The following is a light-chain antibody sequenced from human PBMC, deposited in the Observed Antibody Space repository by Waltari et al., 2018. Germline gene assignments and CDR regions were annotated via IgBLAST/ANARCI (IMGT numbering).Light chain of an antibody. J-gene: IGLJ2*01. Sequence: QSALTQPASVSGSPGQSVTIFCAGTSNDVGVYNSVSWYQEHPGQAPRLIIYDVSDRPSGVSDRFAGSKSGNTASLTISGLQAEDEADYYCSSQSSNDVVLFGGGTKLTVL. CDR2: DVS. CDR3: SSQSSNDVVL. V-gene: IGLV2-14*01. CDR1: SNDVGVYNS.